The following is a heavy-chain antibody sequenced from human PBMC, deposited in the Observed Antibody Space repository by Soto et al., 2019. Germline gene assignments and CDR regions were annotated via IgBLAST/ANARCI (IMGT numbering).Heavy chain of an antibody. V-gene: IGHV3-48*01. CDR2: ISSSSSTI. J-gene: IGHJ6*02. Sequence: EVQLVESGGGLVQPGGSLRLSCAASGFTFSSYSMNWVRQAPGKGLEWVSYISSSSSTIYYADSVKGRFTISRDNAKNALYLQMNSRRAEDTAVYYCAREPLPAYYYYYGMDVWGQGTTVTVSS. CDR3: AREPLPAYYYYYGMDV. CDR1: GFTFSSYS.